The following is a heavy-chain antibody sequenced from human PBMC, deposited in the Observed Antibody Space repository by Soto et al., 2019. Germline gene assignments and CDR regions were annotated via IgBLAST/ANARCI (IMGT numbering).Heavy chain of an antibody. CDR3: AKGMFGGDYPRWRPFDY. V-gene: IGHV3-23*01. J-gene: IGHJ4*02. CDR1: GFTFSSYA. D-gene: IGHD3-10*02. CDR2: ISGSGGST. Sequence: GGSLRLSCAASGFTFSSYAMSWVRQAPGKGLEWVSAISGSGGSTYYADSVKGRFTISRDNSKNTLYLQMNSLRAEDTAVYYCAKGMFGGDYPRWRPFDYWGQGTLVTVSS.